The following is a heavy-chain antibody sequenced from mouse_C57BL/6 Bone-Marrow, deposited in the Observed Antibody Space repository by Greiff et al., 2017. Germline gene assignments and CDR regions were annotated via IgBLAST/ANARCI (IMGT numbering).Heavy chain of an antibody. Sequence: EVQRVESGPGLAKPSQTLSLTCSVTGYSITSDYWNWIRKFPGHKLEYMGYISYSGSTNYNPSLKSRISITRDTSTNQYSLQLTSVTTESTATYYCARYGYYRYGYFDVWGTGTSVTVSS. CDR2: ISYSGST. D-gene: IGHD2-3*01. CDR3: ARYGYYRYGYFDV. V-gene: IGHV3-8*01. J-gene: IGHJ1*03. CDR1: GYSITSDY.